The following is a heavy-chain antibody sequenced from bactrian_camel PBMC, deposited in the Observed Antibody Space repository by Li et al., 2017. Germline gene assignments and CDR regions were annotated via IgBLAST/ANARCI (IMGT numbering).Heavy chain of an antibody. V-gene: IGHV3S53*01. J-gene: IGHJ4*01. Sequence: HVQLVESGGGSVQAGGSLRLSCTASGFTYSANCIGWFRQAPGKEREGVAFIASDGVTNYAESVKGRFTISRDNAKNTLYLEMKALKPEDTAMYYCAANFGPYCSGPYLARRANFLGQGTQVTVSS. D-gene: IGHD2*01. CDR1: GFTYSANC. CDR2: IASDGVT.